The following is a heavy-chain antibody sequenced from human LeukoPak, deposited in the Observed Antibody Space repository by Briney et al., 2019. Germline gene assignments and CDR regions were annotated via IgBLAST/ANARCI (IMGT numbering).Heavy chain of an antibody. V-gene: IGHV3-7*03. CDR3: ARDLYYYGSGSYFDY. Sequence: GGSLRLSCAASGFTFSSYWMSWVRQAPGKGLEWVANIKQDGSEKYYVDSVKGRFTISRDNAENSLYLQMNSLRAEDTAVYYCARDLYYYGSGSYFDYWGQGTLVTVSS. J-gene: IGHJ4*02. CDR2: IKQDGSEK. D-gene: IGHD3-10*01. CDR1: GFTFSSYW.